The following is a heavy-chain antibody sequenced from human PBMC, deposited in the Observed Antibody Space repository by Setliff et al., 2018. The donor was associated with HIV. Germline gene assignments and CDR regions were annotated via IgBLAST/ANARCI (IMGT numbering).Heavy chain of an antibody. D-gene: IGHD4-17*01. CDR3: ARGGTTSWNY. CDR1: GFTFSNYW. Sequence: GGSLRLSCVASGFTFSNYWMSWVRQAPGKGLEWVANLNQDGSETYYVDGVKGRFTISRDNAKNTLFVQMNSLRDEDTAAYYCARGGTTSWNYWVQGTLVTVSS. CDR2: LNQDGSET. J-gene: IGHJ4*02. V-gene: IGHV3-7*01.